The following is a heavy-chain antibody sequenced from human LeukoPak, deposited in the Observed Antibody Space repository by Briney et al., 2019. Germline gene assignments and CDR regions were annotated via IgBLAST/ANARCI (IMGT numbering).Heavy chain of an antibody. V-gene: IGHV4-34*01. CDR3: AGRQPNEYYYGSGTIGWFDP. J-gene: IGHJ5*02. CDR1: GGSFSGYY. Sequence: PSETLSLTCAVYGGSFSGYYWSWIRQPPGKGLEWIGEINHSGSTNYNPSLKSRVTISVDTSKNQFSLKLSSVTAADTAVYYCAGRQPNEYYYGSGTIGWFDPWGQGTLVTVSS. CDR2: INHSGST. D-gene: IGHD3-10*01.